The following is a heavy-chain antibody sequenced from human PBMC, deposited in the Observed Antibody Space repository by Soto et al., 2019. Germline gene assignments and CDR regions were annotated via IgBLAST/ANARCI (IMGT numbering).Heavy chain of an antibody. CDR3: ASLGSVSPGAFDI. V-gene: IGHV4-59*01. CDR1: GGSISSYY. D-gene: IGHD2-15*01. CDR2: IYYSGST. Sequence: QVQLQESGPGLVKPSETLSLTCTVSGGSISSYYWSWIRQPPGKGLEWIGYIYYSGSTNYNPSLKSRVTISVDTSKNQFSLKMSSVTAADTAVYYCASLGSVSPGAFDIWGQGTMVTVSS. J-gene: IGHJ3*02.